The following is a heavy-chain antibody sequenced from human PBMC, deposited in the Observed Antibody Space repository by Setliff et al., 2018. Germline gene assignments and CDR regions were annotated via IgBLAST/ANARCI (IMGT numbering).Heavy chain of an antibody. CDR1: GFTFSSYE. V-gene: IGHV3-48*03. CDR2: ISSSGITI. CDR3: ARGGWRYYDH. D-gene: IGHD3-3*01. J-gene: IGHJ4*02. Sequence: GGSLRLSCAASGFTFSSYEMNWVRQAPGKGLEWVSYISSSGITIYYADSVKGRFTISRDNAKNSLYLQMNSLRAEDTAVYYCARGGWRYYDHWGQGTLVTVSS.